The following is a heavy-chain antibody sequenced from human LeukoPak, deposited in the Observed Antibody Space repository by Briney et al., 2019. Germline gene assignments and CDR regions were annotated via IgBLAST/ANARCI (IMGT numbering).Heavy chain of an antibody. J-gene: IGHJ4*02. CDR3: ARGPYYDFWSGQRGLDY. CDR1: GGSISSYC. V-gene: IGHV4-59*01. D-gene: IGHD3-3*01. CDR2: IYYSGST. Sequence: SETLSLTCTVAGGSISSYCWSWVRQLPGKGLGWVGYIYYSGSTNYNPSLKSGVTISVDTSTNQFSLKLSSVTAADTAVYYWARGPYYDFWSGQRGLDYWGQGTLVTVSS.